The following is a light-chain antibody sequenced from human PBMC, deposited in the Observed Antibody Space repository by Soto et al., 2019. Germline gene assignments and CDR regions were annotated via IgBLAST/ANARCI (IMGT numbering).Light chain of an antibody. CDR1: EDIDTS. CDR2: GAS. J-gene: IGKJ1*01. Sequence: DIQMTQSPSTLSVSLGDRITITCRASEDIDTSLAWFQQRPGKAPKVLIAGASGLMNGVPSTFSGSGSGTEFALTTSSVQPDDFATHFCQHYDTFSWTFGQGTKV. V-gene: IGKV1-5*01. CDR3: QHYDTFSWT.